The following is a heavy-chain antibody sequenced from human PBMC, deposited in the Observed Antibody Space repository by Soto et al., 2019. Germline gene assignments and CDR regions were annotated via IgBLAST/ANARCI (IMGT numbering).Heavy chain of an antibody. CDR3: AKVNTAMVTPEYYFDY. D-gene: IGHD5-18*01. Sequence: EVQLLESGGGLVQPGGSLRLSCAASGFTFSSYAMSWVRQAPGKGLEWVSAISGSGASTYSADSVKGRFTISRDNSKNTLYLQMNILRAEDTAVYYCAKVNTAMVTPEYYFDYWGQGTLVTVSS. CDR1: GFTFSSYA. CDR2: ISGSGAST. J-gene: IGHJ4*02. V-gene: IGHV3-23*01.